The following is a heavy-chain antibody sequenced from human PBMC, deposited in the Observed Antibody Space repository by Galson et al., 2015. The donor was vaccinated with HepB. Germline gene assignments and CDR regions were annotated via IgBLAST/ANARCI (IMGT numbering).Heavy chain of an antibody. Sequence: SLRLSCAASGFTFSSYSMNWVRQAPGKGLEWVSSISSSSGYIYYADSVKGRFTISRDNAKNSLYLQMNSLRAEDTAVYYCARGVTMVENWFDPWGQGTLVTVSS. CDR1: GFTFSSYS. J-gene: IGHJ5*02. V-gene: IGHV3-21*01. CDR3: ARGVTMVENWFDP. CDR2: ISSSSGYI. D-gene: IGHD3-10*01.